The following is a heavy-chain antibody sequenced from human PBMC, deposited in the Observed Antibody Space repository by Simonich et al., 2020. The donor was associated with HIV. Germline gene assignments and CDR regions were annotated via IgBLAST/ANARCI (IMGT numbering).Heavy chain of an antibody. Sequence: QVQLQESGPGLVKPSETLSLPCAVSGYSISSGYYWGWIRQPPGKGLEWIGRIYRSGSTYNNPYLKSRVTISVDTSKNQFSLKLSSVTAADTAVYYCARGLAARLSHFDYWGQGTLVTVSS. D-gene: IGHD6-6*01. CDR1: GYSISSGYY. CDR2: IYRSGST. V-gene: IGHV4-38-2*01. J-gene: IGHJ4*02. CDR3: ARGLAARLSHFDY.